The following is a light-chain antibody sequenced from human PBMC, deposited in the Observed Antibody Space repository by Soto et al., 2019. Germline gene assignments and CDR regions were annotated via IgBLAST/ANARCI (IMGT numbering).Light chain of an antibody. Sequence: QSVLTQPPSASGSPGQSVTISCTGTKNDIGVYDFVSWYQHHPGKAPRLIIYEVVQRPSGVPDRFSGSKSGNTAFLPVSGLQAADEADYFCKSYAGSNTYVFGSG. J-gene: IGLJ1*01. CDR1: KNDIGVYDF. V-gene: IGLV2-8*01. CDR2: EVV. CDR3: KSYAGSNTYV.